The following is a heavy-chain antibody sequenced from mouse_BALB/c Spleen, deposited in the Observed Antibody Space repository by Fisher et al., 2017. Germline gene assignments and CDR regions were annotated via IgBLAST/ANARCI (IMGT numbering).Heavy chain of an antibody. CDR3: ASHPVVPYAMDY. Sequence: KFKGKATLTVDKSSSTAYLQLSSLTSEDTAVYYCASHPVVPYAMDYWGQGTSVTVSS. D-gene: IGHD1-1*01. V-gene: IGHV1-18*01. J-gene: IGHJ4*01.